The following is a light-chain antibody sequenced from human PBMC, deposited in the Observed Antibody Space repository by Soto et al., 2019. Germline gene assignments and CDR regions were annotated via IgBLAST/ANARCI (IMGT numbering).Light chain of an antibody. V-gene: IGKV3-20*01. CDR2: GAS. CDR3: QQYGSSGT. Sequence: EIVLTQSPCTLSLSPGERATLSCRASQSVSNNYLAWYQQKPGQAPRLLIYGASNRATGIPDRFSGSESGTDFTLTISRLEPEDFAVYYCQQYGSSGTFGQGTKVDIK. CDR1: QSVSNNY. J-gene: IGKJ1*01.